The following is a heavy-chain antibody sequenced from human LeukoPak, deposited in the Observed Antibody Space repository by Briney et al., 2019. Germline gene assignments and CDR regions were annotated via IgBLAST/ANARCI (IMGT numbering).Heavy chain of an antibody. J-gene: IGHJ6*02. V-gene: IGHV5-51*01. CDR2: IYPGDSDT. D-gene: IGHD1-1*01. CDR3: ARQGYPNYYYYGMDV. CDR1: GCSFTSYW. Sequence: HGESLKISCKGSGCSFTSYWIGWVRQMPGKGLEWMGIIYPGDSDTRYSPSFQGQVTISADKSISTAYLQWSSLKASDTAMYYCARQGYPNYYYYGMDVWGQGTTVTVSS.